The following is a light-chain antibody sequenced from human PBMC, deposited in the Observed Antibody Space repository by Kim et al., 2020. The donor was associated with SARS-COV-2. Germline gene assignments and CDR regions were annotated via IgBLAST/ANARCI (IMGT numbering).Light chain of an antibody. CDR3: QQYGSSGTWT. CDR1: QSVSGSY. Sequence: EIVLTQSPGTLSLSPGERATLSCRASQSVSGSYLAWYQQKPGQAPRLLIYGASSRATGIPDRFSGSGSGTDFTLTISRLEPEDFAVYYCQQYGSSGTWTFGQGTKVDIK. CDR2: GAS. V-gene: IGKV3-20*01. J-gene: IGKJ1*01.